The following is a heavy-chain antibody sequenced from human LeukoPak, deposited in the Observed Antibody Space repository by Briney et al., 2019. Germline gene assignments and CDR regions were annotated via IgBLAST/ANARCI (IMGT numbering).Heavy chain of an antibody. D-gene: IGHD4-17*01. CDR2: LSGSGGST. CDR1: GGSISSGGYS. CDR3: AQAALRATPLPFDY. V-gene: IGHV3-23*01. Sequence: ETLSLTCAVSGGSISSGGYSWSWIRQPPGKGLEWVSSLSGSGGSTYYADSVKGRFTISRDNSKNTLYLQMISLRAEDTAVYYCAQAALRATPLPFDYWGQGTLVTVSS. J-gene: IGHJ4*02.